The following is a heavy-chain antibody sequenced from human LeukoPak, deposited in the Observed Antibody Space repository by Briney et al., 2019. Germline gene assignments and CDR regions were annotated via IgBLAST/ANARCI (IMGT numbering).Heavy chain of an antibody. CDR2: IYYSGST. D-gene: IGHD5-18*01. Sequence: PSETLSLTCTVSGGSISSYYWSWIRQPPGKGLEWIGYIYYSGSTNYNPSLKSRVTISVDTSKNQFSLKLSSVTAADTAVYYCARGKRGYPFDYWGQGTLVTASS. J-gene: IGHJ4*02. CDR3: ARGKRGYPFDY. V-gene: IGHV4-59*01. CDR1: GGSISSYY.